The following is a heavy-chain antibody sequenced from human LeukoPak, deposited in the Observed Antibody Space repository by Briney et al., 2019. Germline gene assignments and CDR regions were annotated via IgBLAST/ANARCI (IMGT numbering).Heavy chain of an antibody. CDR1: GYTFTSYY. CDR2: INPSGGST. Sequence: ASVKVSCKASGYTFTSYYMHWVRQAPGQGLEWMGIINPSGGSTSYAQKFQGRVTMTRNTSISTAYMELSSLRSEDTAVYYCARRTTYYDFWSGYYTEFSYNWFDPWGQGTLVTVSS. V-gene: IGHV1-46*01. CDR3: ARRTTYYDFWSGYYTEFSYNWFDP. D-gene: IGHD3-3*01. J-gene: IGHJ5*02.